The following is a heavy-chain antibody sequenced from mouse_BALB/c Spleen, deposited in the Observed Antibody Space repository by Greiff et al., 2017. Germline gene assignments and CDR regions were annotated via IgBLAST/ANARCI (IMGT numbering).Heavy chain of an antibody. Sequence: EVQRVESGGGLVKPGGSLKLSCAASGFAFSSYDMSWVRQTPEKRLEWVAYISSGGGSTYYPDTVKGRFTISRDNAKNTLYLQMSSLKSEDTAMYYCARVYGNYGAMDYWGQGTSVTVSS. J-gene: IGHJ4*01. CDR3: ARVYGNYGAMDY. V-gene: IGHV5-12-1*01. CDR1: GFAFSSYD. CDR2: ISSGGGST. D-gene: IGHD2-1*01.